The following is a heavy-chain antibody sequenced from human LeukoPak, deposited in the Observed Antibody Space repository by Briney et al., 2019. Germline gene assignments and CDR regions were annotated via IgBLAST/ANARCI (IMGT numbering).Heavy chain of an antibody. CDR1: GYTVSSNY. Sequence: GGSLRLSCAASGYTVSSNYMSWVRQAPGKGLEWVSVIYSGGSTYYADSVKGRFTISRDNSKNTLYLQMNSLRAEDTAVYYCARDQYYYGSGSYYRYYYYYGMDVWGQGTTVTVSS. CDR2: IYSGGST. D-gene: IGHD3-10*01. CDR3: ARDQYYYGSGSYYRYYYYYGMDV. J-gene: IGHJ6*02. V-gene: IGHV3-66*01.